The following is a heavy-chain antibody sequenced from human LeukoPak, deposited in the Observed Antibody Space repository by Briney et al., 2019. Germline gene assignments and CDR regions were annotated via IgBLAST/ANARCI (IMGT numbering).Heavy chain of an antibody. J-gene: IGHJ4*02. CDR1: GFTFSSYE. Sequence: GGSLRLSCAASGFTFSSYEMNWVRQAPGKGLEWVSYISSSGSTIYYADSVKGRFTISRDNAKNSLYLQMNSLRAEDTAVYYCATEVVSAILAVPGKDYFDYWGQGTLVTVSS. CDR3: ATEVVSAILAVPGKDYFDY. V-gene: IGHV3-48*03. CDR2: ISSSGSTI. D-gene: IGHD2-21*01.